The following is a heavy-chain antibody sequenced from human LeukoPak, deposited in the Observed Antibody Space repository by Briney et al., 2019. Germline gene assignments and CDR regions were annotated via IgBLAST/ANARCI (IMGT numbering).Heavy chain of an antibody. D-gene: IGHD3-10*01. CDR1: GFTFSSYW. CDR2: IKQDGSEK. J-gene: IGHJ4*02. CDR3: ARAPKLLLWFGEPLDY. V-gene: IGHV3-7*03. Sequence: GGSLRLSCAASGFTFSSYWMSWVRQAPGKGLEWAANIKQDGSEKYYVDSVKGRFTISRDNAKNSLYLQMNSLRAEDTAVYYCARAPKLLLWFGEPLDYWGQGTLVTVSS.